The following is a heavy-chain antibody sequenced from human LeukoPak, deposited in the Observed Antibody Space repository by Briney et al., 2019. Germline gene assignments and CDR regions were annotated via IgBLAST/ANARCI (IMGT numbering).Heavy chain of an antibody. CDR1: GFTVSSNY. Sequence: GGSLRLSCAASGFTVSSNYMSWVRQAPGKGLEWVSYISSSGSTIYYADSVKGRFTISRDNPKNTLYLQMNSLRAEDTAVYYCARDRYGSGSYLFDPWGQGTLVTVSS. CDR3: ARDRYGSGSYLFDP. D-gene: IGHD3-10*01. CDR2: ISSSGSTI. V-gene: IGHV3-48*01. J-gene: IGHJ5*02.